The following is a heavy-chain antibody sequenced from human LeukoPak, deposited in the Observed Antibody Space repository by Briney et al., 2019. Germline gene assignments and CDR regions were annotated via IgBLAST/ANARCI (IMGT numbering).Heavy chain of an antibody. D-gene: IGHD3-22*01. J-gene: IGHJ4*02. V-gene: IGHV3-23*01. CDR1: GFTFSSYE. CDR3: AKDRFYYDSSGYLQYYFDY. CDR2: ISGSGGST. Sequence: GGSLRLSCAASGFTFSSYEMNWARQAPGKGLEWVSAISGSGGSTYYADSVKGRFTISRDNSKNTLYLQMNSLRAEDTAVYYCAKDRFYYDSSGYLQYYFDYWGQGTLVTVSS.